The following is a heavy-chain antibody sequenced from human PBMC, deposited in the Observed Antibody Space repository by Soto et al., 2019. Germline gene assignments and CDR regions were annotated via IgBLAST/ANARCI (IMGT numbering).Heavy chain of an antibody. CDR3: ARRPGIAAADVLRGFDY. CDR2: INPNSGGT. CDR1: GYTFTGYY. J-gene: IGHJ4*02. Sequence: QVPLVQSGAEVKKPGASVKVSCKASGYTFTGYYMHWVRQAPGQGLEWMGWINPNSGGTNYAQKFQGRVTMTRDTSISTAYMELSRLRSDDTAVYYCARRPGIAAADVLRGFDYWGQGTLVTVSS. V-gene: IGHV1-2*02. D-gene: IGHD6-13*01.